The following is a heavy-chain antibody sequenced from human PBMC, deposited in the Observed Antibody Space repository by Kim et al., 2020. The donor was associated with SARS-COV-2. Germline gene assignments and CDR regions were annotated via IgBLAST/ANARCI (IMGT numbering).Heavy chain of an antibody. Sequence: GGSLRLSCAASGFTFSSYSMNWVRQAPGKGLEWVSYISSSSTIYYADSVKGRFTISRDNAKNSLYLQMNSLRDEDTAVYYCARELKWVAATVFDYWGQGTLVTVSS. V-gene: IGHV3-48*02. CDR2: ISSSSTI. D-gene: IGHD2-15*01. CDR1: GFTFSSYS. CDR3: ARELKWVAATVFDY. J-gene: IGHJ4*02.